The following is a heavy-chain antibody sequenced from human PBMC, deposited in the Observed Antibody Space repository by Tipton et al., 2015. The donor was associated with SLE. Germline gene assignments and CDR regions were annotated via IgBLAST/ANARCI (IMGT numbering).Heavy chain of an antibody. CDR2: IKSKGDDGTA. CDR1: GFTFINAW. V-gene: IGHV3-15*01. J-gene: IGHJ6*03. CDR3: ARSRGGLVESHFMDV. D-gene: IGHD2-8*02. Sequence: QLVQSGGGLVKPGGSLRLSCAASGFTFINAWMSWVRQAPGKGLEWVGRIKSKGDDGTADHSASVKGRFTISRDDSKNMVYLQMNSLKTEDTAVYYCARSRGGLVESHFMDVWGKGTTVTVSS.